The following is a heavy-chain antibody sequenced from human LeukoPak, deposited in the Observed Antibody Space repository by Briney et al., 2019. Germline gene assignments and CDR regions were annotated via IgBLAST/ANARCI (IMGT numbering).Heavy chain of an antibody. J-gene: IGHJ4*02. CDR1: GYTFTSYG. D-gene: IGHD5-12*01. Sequence: GASVKVSCKASGYTFTSYGISWVRQAPGQGPEWMGWISAYNGNTNYAQKLQGRVTMTTDTSTSTAYMELRSLRSDDTAVYYCARDTPHWIVATSFDYWGQGTLVTVSS. V-gene: IGHV1-18*01. CDR3: ARDTPHWIVATSFDY. CDR2: ISAYNGNT.